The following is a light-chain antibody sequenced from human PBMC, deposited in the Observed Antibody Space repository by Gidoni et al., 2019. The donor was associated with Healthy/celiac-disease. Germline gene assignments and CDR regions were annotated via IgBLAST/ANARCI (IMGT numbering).Light chain of an antibody. CDR3: QQYYSTPPT. CDR1: QRVLYSSNNKNY. Sequence: DIVMTQSPDSLAVSLGERATINCKSSQRVLYSSNNKNYLAWYQQKPGQPPKLLIYWASTRESGVPDRFSGSGSGTDFTLTISSLQAEDVAVYYCQQYYSTPPTFGGXTKVEIK. CDR2: WAS. J-gene: IGKJ4*01. V-gene: IGKV4-1*01.